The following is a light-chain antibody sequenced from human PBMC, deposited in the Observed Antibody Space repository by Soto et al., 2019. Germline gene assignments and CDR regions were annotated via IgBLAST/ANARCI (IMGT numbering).Light chain of an antibody. CDR2: DAS. Sequence: DIQMTQSPSTLSATAGDRVTITCRASQSISSWLAWYQHKPGKAPKLLIDDASNLDSGVPSRFSGSGSGTEFSPTTRNLQPDDCAPYYCQHYDNYCTFGQGTRVQIK. CDR1: QSISSW. V-gene: IGKV1-5*01. J-gene: IGKJ1*01. CDR3: QHYDNYCT.